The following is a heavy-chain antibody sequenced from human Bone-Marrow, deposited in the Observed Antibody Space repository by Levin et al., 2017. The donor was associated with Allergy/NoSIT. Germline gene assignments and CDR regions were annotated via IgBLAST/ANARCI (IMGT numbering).Heavy chain of an antibody. CDR1: GGSISSGDYY. D-gene: IGHD5-24*01. Sequence: SQTLSLTCIVSGGSISSGDYYWSWIRQPPGKGLEWSGYIYHSGNTYYNPSLKGRVTISLDTPRNQFSLRLTSVTAADTAVYYCARRMAGSAVFDYWGQGTLVTVSS. J-gene: IGHJ4*02. CDR3: ARRMAGSAVFDY. V-gene: IGHV4-30-4*01. CDR2: IYHSGNT.